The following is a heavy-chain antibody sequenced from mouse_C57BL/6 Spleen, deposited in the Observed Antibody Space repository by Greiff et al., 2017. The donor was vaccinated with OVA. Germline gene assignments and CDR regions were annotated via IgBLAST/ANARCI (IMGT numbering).Heavy chain of an antibody. CDR1: GYTFTSYW. D-gene: IGHD1-1*01. Sequence: QVHVKQPGAELVMPGASVKLSCKASGYTFTSYWMHWVKQRPGQGLEWIGEIDPSDSYTNYNQKFKGKSTLTVDKSSSTAYMQLSSLTSEDSAVYYCARGEQDHLLLRSFDYWGQGTTLTVSS. CDR3: ARGEQDHLLLRSFDY. CDR2: IDPSDSYT. J-gene: IGHJ2*01. V-gene: IGHV1-69*01.